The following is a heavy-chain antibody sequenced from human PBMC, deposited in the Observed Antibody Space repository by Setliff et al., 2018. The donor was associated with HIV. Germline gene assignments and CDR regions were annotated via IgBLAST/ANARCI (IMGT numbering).Heavy chain of an antibody. D-gene: IGHD6-13*01. CDR1: GFTFSDYY. CDR2: ISGSSDII. V-gene: IGHV3-11*04. CDR3: AREGIAAAGSYSYGFGQIDY. J-gene: IGHJ4*02. Sequence: GVLRLSCAASGFTFSDYYMSWIRQAPGKGLEWVSYISGSSDIIYYADSVKGRFTISRDNAKNSLYLQMNSLRAEDTAVYYCAREGIAAAGSYSYGFGQIDYWGQGTLVTVSS.